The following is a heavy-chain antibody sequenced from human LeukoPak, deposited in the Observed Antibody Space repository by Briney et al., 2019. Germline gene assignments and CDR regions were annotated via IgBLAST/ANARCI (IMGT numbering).Heavy chain of an antibody. D-gene: IGHD1-1*01. J-gene: IGHJ5*02. V-gene: IGHV3-11*01. CDR2: ISSSGSTI. CDR3: ARGPHIHNWTDPKKPNWFDP. Sequence: GGSLRLSCAASGFTFSDYYMSWIRQAPGKGLEWVSYISSSGSTIYYADSVKGRFTISRDNAKNSLYLQMNSLRAEDTAVYYCARGPHIHNWTDPKKPNWFDPWGQGTLVTVSS. CDR1: GFTFSDYY.